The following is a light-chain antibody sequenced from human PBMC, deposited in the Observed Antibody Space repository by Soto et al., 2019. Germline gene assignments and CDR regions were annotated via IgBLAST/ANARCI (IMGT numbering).Light chain of an antibody. Sequence: DIQMTQSPSTLSASVGDRVTITCRAGQSISSWLAWYQQKPGEAPKLLIYKASSLESGVPSRFSGSGSGTEFTLTISSLQPDDFATYYCQQYNSYSVTFGPGTKVDIK. CDR1: QSISSW. V-gene: IGKV1-5*03. CDR3: QQYNSYSVT. CDR2: KAS. J-gene: IGKJ3*01.